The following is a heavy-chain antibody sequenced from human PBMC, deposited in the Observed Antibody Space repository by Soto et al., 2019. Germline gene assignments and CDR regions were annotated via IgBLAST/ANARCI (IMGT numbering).Heavy chain of an antibody. CDR2: IYHSGST. Sequence: QVQLQESGPGLVKPSGTLSLTCAVSGGSISSSNWWSWVRQPPGKGLEWIGEIYHSGSTNYNPSLQSRVTISVDKSNNQFSLKLSSVTAADTAVYYCARIESNNQTASYYFDYWGQGTLVTVSS. D-gene: IGHD4-4*01. V-gene: IGHV4-4*02. CDR3: ARIESNNQTASYYFDY. CDR1: GGSISSSNW. J-gene: IGHJ4*02.